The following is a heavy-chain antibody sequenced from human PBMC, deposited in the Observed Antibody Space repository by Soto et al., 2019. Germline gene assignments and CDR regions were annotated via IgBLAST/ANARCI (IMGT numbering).Heavy chain of an antibody. CDR3: AKEGFLSVLRFLEWLPMDV. CDR1: GFTFSSYA. D-gene: IGHD3-3*01. V-gene: IGHV3-23*01. Sequence: GGSLRLSCAAHGFTFSSYAMSWVRQAPEKGLEWVSAISGSGGSTYYADYVKGRFTISRDNSKNTLYLQMNSLRAEDTAVYYCAKEGFLSVLRFLEWLPMDVWGQGTTVTVSS. CDR2: ISGSGGST. J-gene: IGHJ6*02.